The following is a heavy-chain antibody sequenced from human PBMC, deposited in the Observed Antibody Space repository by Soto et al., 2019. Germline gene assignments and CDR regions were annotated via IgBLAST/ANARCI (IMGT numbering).Heavy chain of an antibody. CDR1: GFTFNTYG. CDR2: ISYDGSNK. V-gene: IGHV3-30*18. J-gene: IGHJ6*02. Sequence: QVQLVESGGGGVQPGRSLRLSCAASGFTFNTYGMHWCRQSPCKWLEWVAVISYDGSNKYYADSVKGRLTISRDNSKNTLYMQMNSLRAEDTAVYYCAKGQHCSSTSCYFYYYGMDVWGQGTTVAVSS. CDR3: AKGQHCSSTSCYFYYYGMDV. D-gene: IGHD2-2*01.